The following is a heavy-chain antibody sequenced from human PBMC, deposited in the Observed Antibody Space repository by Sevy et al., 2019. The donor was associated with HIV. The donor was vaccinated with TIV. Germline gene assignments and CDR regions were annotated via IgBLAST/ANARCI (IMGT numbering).Heavy chain of an antibody. V-gene: IGHV3-23*01. CDR3: AQGGGGHYDPDEIGYYFYYYNMDV. CDR1: GFSFDSYG. D-gene: IGHD3-22*01. J-gene: IGHJ6*03. CDR2: ISGSGTRT. Sequence: GGSLRLSCAVSGFSFDSYGMTWVRQAPGKGLEWVSGISGSGTRTYYADSVKGRFSISGDNSKNRLYLQMNSLRSEDTAIDYCAQGGGGHYDPDEIGYYFYYYNMDVWGKGTTVTVSS.